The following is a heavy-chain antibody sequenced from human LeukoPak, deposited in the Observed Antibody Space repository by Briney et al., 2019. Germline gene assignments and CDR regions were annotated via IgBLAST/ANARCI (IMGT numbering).Heavy chain of an antibody. CDR3: ARRLTQYDCFDP. V-gene: IGHV6-1*01. Sequence: SQTLSLTCAISGDSLSSNSVTWNWIRQSPSRGLEWLGRTYYRSTWYNDYAVSVRGRITVNPDTSKNQFSLHLNSVTPEDTAVYYCARRLTQYDCFDPWGQGILVTVSS. J-gene: IGHJ5*02. CDR1: GDSLSSNSVT. D-gene: IGHD2-2*01. CDR2: TYYRSTWYN.